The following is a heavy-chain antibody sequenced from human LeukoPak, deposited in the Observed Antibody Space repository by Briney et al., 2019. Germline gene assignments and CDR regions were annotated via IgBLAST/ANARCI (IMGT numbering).Heavy chain of an antibody. CDR3: ASEIFDY. J-gene: IGHJ4*02. Sequence: PGGSRRLSCAASGFTFSSYTMHWVRQAPGKGLEYVSAISSNGGSTYYANSVKGRFTISRDNSKNTLYLQMGSLRPEDMAVYYCASEIFDYWGQGTLVTVSS. CDR1: GFTFSSYT. V-gene: IGHV3-64*01. CDR2: ISSNGGST.